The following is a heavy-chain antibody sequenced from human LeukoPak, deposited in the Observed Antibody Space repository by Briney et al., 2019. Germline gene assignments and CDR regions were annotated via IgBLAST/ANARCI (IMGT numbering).Heavy chain of an antibody. V-gene: IGHV4-61*01. CDR1: GGSVSSSSYY. D-gene: IGHD2-15*01. CDR3: ARDDCSGGSCYYPYFHY. J-gene: IGHJ4*02. CDR2: IYYSGST. Sequence: PSETLSLTCTVSGGSVSSSSYYWSWIRQPPGKGLEWIGYIYYSGSTNYNPSLKSRVTISVDTSKNQFSLKLSSVTAADTAVYYCARDDCSGGSCYYPYFHYWGQGTLVTVSS.